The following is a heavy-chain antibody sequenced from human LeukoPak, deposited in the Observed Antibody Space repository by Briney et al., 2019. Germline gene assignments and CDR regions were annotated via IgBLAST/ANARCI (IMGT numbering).Heavy chain of an antibody. D-gene: IGHD2-21*02. CDR1: GFTFSSYS. V-gene: IGHV3-21*01. Sequence: GGSLRLSCAASGFTFSSYSMNWVRQAPGKGLEWVSSISVSSSYIYYADSVKGRFTISRDNAKNSLYLQMNSLRAEDTAVYYCARATARDCGGDWCWFDPWGQGTLVTVSS. J-gene: IGHJ5*02. CDR2: ISVSSSYI. CDR3: ARATARDCGGDWCWFDP.